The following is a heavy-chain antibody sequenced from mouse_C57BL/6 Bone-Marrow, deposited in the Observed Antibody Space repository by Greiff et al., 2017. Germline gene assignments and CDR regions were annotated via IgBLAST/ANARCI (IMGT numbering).Heavy chain of an antibody. CDR3: ARADYGIWYFDV. CDR1: GYTFSSYA. CDR2: ISDGGSYT. V-gene: IGHV5-4*01. D-gene: IGHD2-4*01. Sequence: EVHLVESGGGLVKPGGSLKLSCAASGYTFSSYAMSWVRQTPEKRLEWVATISDGGSYTYYPDNVKGRSTISRDNSNNNLYLQMSHLKSEDTAMYYCARADYGIWYFDVGGTGTTVTVSS. J-gene: IGHJ1*03.